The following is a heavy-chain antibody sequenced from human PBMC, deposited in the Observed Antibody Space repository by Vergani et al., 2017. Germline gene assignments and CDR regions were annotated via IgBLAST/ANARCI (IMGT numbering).Heavy chain of an antibody. J-gene: IGHJ3*02. CDR1: GFTFSSYS. D-gene: IGHD3-3*01. Sequence: EVQLVESGGGLVKPGGSLRLSCAVSGFTFSSYSMNWVRQAPGKGLEWVSSISSSSSYIYYADSVKGRFTISRDNAKNSLYLQMNSLRAEDTAVYYCARTLTIFGVSTDAFDIWGQGTMVTVSS. CDR2: ISSSSSYI. V-gene: IGHV3-21*01. CDR3: ARTLTIFGVSTDAFDI.